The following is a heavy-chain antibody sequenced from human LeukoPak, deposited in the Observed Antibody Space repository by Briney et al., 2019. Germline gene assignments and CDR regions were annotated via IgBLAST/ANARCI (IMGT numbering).Heavy chain of an antibody. Sequence: GASVKVSCKASGYTFTSYDISWVRQAPGQGLEWMGGIIPIFGTANYAQKFQGRVTITADESTCTAYMELSSLRSEDTAVYYCAREYQLLLGGRWFDPWGQGTLVTVSS. V-gene: IGHV1-69*13. CDR2: IIPIFGTA. CDR3: AREYQLLLGGRWFDP. J-gene: IGHJ5*02. D-gene: IGHD2-2*01. CDR1: GYTFTSYD.